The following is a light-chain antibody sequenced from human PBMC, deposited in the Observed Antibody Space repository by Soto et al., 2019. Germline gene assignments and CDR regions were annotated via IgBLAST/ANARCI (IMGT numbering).Light chain of an antibody. CDR1: SSHVGAYNF. CDR2: VVS. Sequence: QSALTQPASVSGSRGQTITISCTGSSSHVGAYNFVPWFQPHPGTAPKLMIYVVSNRPSGFFDRQSGSKCGNTAHLTTSGRQAADEADYYCCSNRKTAILVFGTGTKVTVL. CDR3: CSNRKTAILV. V-gene: IGLV2-14*01. J-gene: IGLJ1*01.